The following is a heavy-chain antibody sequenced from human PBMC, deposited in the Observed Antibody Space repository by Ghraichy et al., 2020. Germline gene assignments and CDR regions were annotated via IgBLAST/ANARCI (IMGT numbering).Heavy chain of an antibody. CDR2: INPNSGGT. Sequence: ASVKVSCKASGYTFTGYYMHWVRQAPGQGLEWMGRINPNSGGTNYAQKFQGRVTMTRDTSISTAYMELSRLRSDDTAVYYCANIAAAGRVAFDIWGQGTMVTVSS. D-gene: IGHD6-13*01. J-gene: IGHJ3*02. V-gene: IGHV1-2*06. CDR1: GYTFTGYY. CDR3: ANIAAAGRVAFDI.